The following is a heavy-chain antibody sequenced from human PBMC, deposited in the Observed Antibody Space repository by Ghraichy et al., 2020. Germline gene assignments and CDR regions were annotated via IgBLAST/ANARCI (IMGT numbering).Heavy chain of an antibody. V-gene: IGHV3-7*03. CDR3: ARVGYYYDSSGYYYAEYFQH. CDR2: IKQDGSEK. CDR1: GFTFSSYW. D-gene: IGHD3-22*01. J-gene: IGHJ1*01. Sequence: GGSLRLSCAASGFTFSSYWMSWVRQAPGKGLEWVANIKQDGSEKYYVDSVKGRFTISRDNAKNSLYLQMNSPRAEDTAVYYCARVGYYYDSSGYYYAEYFQHWGQGTLVTVSS.